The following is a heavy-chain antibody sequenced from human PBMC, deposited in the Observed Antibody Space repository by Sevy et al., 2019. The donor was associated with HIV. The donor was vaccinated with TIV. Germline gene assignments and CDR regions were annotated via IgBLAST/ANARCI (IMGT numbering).Heavy chain of an antibody. CDR3: AKDADYALYGMDV. CDR1: GFTFNNYG. J-gene: IGHJ6*02. V-gene: IGHV3-30*18. Sequence: GGSLRLSCAASGFTFNNYGIHWVRQAPGKGLEWVAVISYDGSKKYYADSVKGRFTISRDSSKNTLYLQMNSLRAEDTAGYYCAKDADYALYGMDVWGQGTTVTVSS. CDR2: ISYDGSKK. D-gene: IGHD3-16*01.